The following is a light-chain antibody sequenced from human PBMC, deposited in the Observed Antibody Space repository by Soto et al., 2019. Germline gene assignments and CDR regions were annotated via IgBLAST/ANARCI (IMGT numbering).Light chain of an antibody. CDR1: SSDVGGYTY. CDR3: TSYAGSNNYRI. Sequence: QSALTQPPSASESPGQSVTISCTGTSSDVGGYTYVSWYQQHPGKAPKLIIYEVTKRPSGVPDRFSGSKSGNTASLTVSGLQAEDEADYYCTSYAGSNNYRIFGGGTKLTVL. V-gene: IGLV2-8*01. CDR2: EVT. J-gene: IGLJ2*01.